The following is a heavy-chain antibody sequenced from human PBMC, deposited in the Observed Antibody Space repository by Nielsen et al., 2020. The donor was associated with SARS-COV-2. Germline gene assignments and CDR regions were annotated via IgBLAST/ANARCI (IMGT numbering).Heavy chain of an antibody. V-gene: IGHV3-30*02. D-gene: IGHD6-19*01. J-gene: IGHJ6*02. CDR2: IRYDGSNK. CDR1: GFTFSSYG. Sequence: GEPLKISCAASGFTFSSYGMHWVRQAPGKGLEWVAFIRYDGSNKYYADSVKGRFTISRDNSKNTLYLQMNSLRAEDTAVYYCAKDFGSGPRGYYYYGMDVWGQGTTVTVSS. CDR3: AKDFGSGPRGYYYYGMDV.